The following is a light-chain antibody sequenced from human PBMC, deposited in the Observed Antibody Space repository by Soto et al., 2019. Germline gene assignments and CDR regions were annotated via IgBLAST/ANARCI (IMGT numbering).Light chain of an antibody. CDR2: GTS. V-gene: IGKV3-15*01. CDR1: QSVSYN. CDR3: QKYNNWPCT. J-gene: IGKJ1*01. Sequence: EIVMTQSPATLSVSPGERATLSCRASQSVSYNLAWYQQKPGQAPRLLIYGTSTRATGIPARLSGSGSGTELTLTISSLQSEDFAVYYCQKYNNWPCTFGQGTKVEIK.